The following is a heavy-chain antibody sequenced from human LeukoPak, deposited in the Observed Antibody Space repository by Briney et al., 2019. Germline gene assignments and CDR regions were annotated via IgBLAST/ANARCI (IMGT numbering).Heavy chain of an antibody. Sequence: GGSLRLSCAASGFMFNAYAMTWVRQAPGKGLEWVPLISGSGAVTYYADSVKGRVTISRDNSKNTLYLQMTSLRVEDTAVYYCAREYCSSTSCYLGGQDFDYWGQGTLVTVSS. CDR1: GFMFNAYA. J-gene: IGHJ4*02. V-gene: IGHV3-23*01. CDR2: ISGSGAVT. D-gene: IGHD2-2*01. CDR3: AREYCSSTSCYLGGQDFDY.